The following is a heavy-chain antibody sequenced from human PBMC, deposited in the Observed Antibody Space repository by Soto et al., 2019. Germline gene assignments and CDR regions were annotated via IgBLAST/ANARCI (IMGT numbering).Heavy chain of an antibody. CDR2: IVVGSGNT. Sequence: SXKVSCKASGFTXTSSAVKLVRQARGQRLEWIGWIVVGSGNTNYAQKFQERVTITRDMSKSTAYMELSIRRSEDTAVYYCAAANIVVVPAAKLTWYYYYGMDVWGQGTTGTVS. V-gene: IGHV1-58*01. CDR1: GFTXTSSA. J-gene: IGHJ6*02. CDR3: AAANIVVVPAAKLTWYYYYGMDV. D-gene: IGHD2-2*01.